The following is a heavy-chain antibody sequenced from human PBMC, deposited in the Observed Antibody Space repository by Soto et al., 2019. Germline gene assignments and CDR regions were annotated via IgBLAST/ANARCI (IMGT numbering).Heavy chain of an antibody. J-gene: IGHJ4*02. Sequence: PGGSLRLSCAASGFTFSSNAMSWVRQAPGKGLEWVSVITNTGGDTVYADSVKGRFTMSRDNSKNILYLQVTNLRAEDTAIYYCARASGESYPGSRVFDSWGQGTRVTVSS. CDR1: GFTFSSNA. V-gene: IGHV3-23*01. CDR2: ITNTGGDT. D-gene: IGHD3-10*01. CDR3: ARASGESYPGSRVFDS.